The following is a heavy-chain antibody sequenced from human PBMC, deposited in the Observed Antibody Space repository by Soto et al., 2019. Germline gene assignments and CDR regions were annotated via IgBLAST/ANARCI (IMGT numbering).Heavy chain of an antibody. CDR1: GESSSTYY. V-gene: IGHV4-34*01. CDR2: IHYNGRT. Sequence: QVRLQQWGAGLLKPSETLSLTCGVYGESSSTYYWNWIRQSPGKGLEWIADIHYNGRTNYNPSLKSRLTISVDTSQKQFSLILTSVTAEDTAEYYCVRFEEPSPGSGPPADFWGQGTLVTVSS. CDR3: VRFEEPSPGSGPPADF. D-gene: IGHD3-10*01. J-gene: IGHJ4*02.